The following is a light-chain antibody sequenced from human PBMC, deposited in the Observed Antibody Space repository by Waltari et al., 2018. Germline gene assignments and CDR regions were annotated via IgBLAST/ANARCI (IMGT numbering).Light chain of an antibody. J-gene: IGKJ1*01. Sequence: DIQMTQSPSSLSASVGDRVTITCRASQGISNYLAWYQQKPGEAPKVMIYDASTLETGVPSRFSGSGFGTDFSLTISSLQPDDFATYWCQQYNIYSPQAFGQGTKVEVK. V-gene: IGKV1-16*01. CDR1: QGISNY. CDR3: QQYNIYSPQA. CDR2: DAS.